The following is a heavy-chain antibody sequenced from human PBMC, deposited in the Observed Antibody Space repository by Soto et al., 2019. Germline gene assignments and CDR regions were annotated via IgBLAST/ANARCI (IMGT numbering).Heavy chain of an antibody. J-gene: IGHJ4*02. CDR2: ISAYNGNT. Sequence: ASVKVSCKASGCTFTSYGISWVRQAPGQGLEWMGWISAYNGNTNYAQKLQGRVTMTTDTSTSTAYMELRSLRSDDTAVYYCARDTIADYGDYVIDYWGQGTLVTVSS. D-gene: IGHD4-17*01. V-gene: IGHV1-18*01. CDR1: GCTFTSYG. CDR3: ARDTIADYGDYVIDY.